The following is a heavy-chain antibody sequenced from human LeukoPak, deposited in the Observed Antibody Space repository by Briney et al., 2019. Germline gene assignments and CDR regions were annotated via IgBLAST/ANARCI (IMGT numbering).Heavy chain of an antibody. CDR3: AKGGLNVVVPAAITLGIDY. V-gene: IGHV3-23*01. Sequence: PGGSLRLSCAASGFTFSSYAMSWVRQAPGKGLEWVSAISGSGGSTYYADSVKGRFTISRDNSKNTLYLQMNSLRADDTAVYYCAKGGLNVVVPAAITLGIDYWGQGTLVTVSS. D-gene: IGHD2-2*02. CDR1: GFTFSSYA. J-gene: IGHJ4*02. CDR2: ISGSGGST.